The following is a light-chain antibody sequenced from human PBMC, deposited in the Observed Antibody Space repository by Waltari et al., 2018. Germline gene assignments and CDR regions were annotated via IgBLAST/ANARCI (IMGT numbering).Light chain of an antibody. CDR1: SSDVGNYDY. J-gene: IGLJ1*01. V-gene: IGLV2-14*03. Sequence: QSALTQPASVSGSPGQSITISCTGTSSDVGNYDYVSWYQQHPGKAPKLRIYDVTNRPSGVSNRFSGSKSGNTASLTISGLQAQDEADYYCSSYTTSATLVFGTGTKVTVL. CDR3: SSYTTSATLV. CDR2: DVT.